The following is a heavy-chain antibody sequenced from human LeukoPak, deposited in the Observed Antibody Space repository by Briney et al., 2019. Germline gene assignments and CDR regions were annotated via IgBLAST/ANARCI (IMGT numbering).Heavy chain of an antibody. J-gene: IGHJ4*02. D-gene: IGHD6-19*01. V-gene: IGHV3-49*04. CDR1: GFTFGDYA. CDR3: TRVPSSGWFPDY. Sequence: GGSLRLSCTASGFTFGDYAMSWVRQAPGKGLEWVGFIRSKAYGGTTEYAASVKGRFTISRDDSKSIAYLQMNSLKTEDTAVYYCTRVPSSGWFPDYWGQGTLVTVSS. CDR2: IRSKAYGGTT.